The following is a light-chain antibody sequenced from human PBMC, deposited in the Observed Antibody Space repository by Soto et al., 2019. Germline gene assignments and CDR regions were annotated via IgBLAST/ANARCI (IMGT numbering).Light chain of an antibody. CDR3: QQYNSYSWT. CDR2: DAS. Sequence: ELVLTQSPATLSVSPGERATLSCRASQGVGSTLAWYQQEPGQAPRLLIYDASSLESGVPSRFSGSGSGTEFTLTISSLQPDDFATYYCQQYNSYSWTFGQGTKVEIK. J-gene: IGKJ1*01. V-gene: IGKV3-15*01. CDR1: QGVGST.